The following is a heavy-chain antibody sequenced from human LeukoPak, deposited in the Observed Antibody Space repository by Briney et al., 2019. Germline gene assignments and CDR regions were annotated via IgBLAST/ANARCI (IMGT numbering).Heavy chain of an antibody. CDR2: IYYSGST. CDR1: GGSISSGYYY. V-gene: IGHV4-30-4*08. J-gene: IGHJ6*02. Sequence: SETLSLTCTVSGGSISSGYYYWSWIRQPPGKGLEWIGYIYYSGSTYYNPSLKSRVTISVDTSKNQFTLKLSSVTAADTAVYYCARDRPLPAATYYYYGMDVWGQGTTVTVSS. CDR3: ARDRPLPAATYYYYGMDV. D-gene: IGHD2-2*01.